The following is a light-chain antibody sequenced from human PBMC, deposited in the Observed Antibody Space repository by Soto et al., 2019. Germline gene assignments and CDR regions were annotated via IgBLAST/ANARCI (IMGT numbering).Light chain of an antibody. J-gene: IGKJ1*01. CDR3: QQYGSSPWT. V-gene: IGKV3-20*01. CDR1: QSVSSSY. CDR2: GAP. Sequence: IVWTQAPAPLSLSPGHRSSLYFRASQSVSSSYLPWDQQKPGQAPRLLIYGAPSRATGIPDRFSGSGSGTDFTLTISRLEPEDFAGYYCQQYGSSPWTFGQGTKVDI.